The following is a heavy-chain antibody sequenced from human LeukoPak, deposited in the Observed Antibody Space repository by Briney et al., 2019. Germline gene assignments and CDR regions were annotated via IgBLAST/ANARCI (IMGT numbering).Heavy chain of an antibody. Sequence: XETLSLTCTXSGGSISSYYWSWIRRPPGKGLEWIAYISDIGSIKYNPSLKSRVTISLDTSKKQFSLKLSSVTAADTAVYYCAGHHPRNTVDFWGQGTLVTVSS. V-gene: IGHV4-59*08. CDR2: ISDIGSI. CDR1: GGSISSYY. J-gene: IGHJ4*02. D-gene: IGHD2/OR15-2a*01. CDR3: AGHHPRNTVDF.